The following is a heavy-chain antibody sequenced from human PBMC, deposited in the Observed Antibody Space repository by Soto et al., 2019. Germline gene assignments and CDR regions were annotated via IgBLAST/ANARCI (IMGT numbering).Heavy chain of an antibody. J-gene: IGHJ4*02. CDR1: GYTFNDYY. CDR2: INPRDGLT. Sequence: QVHLVQSGAEVKQPGASVVISCQASGYTFNDYYIHWVRQAPGQGLKWMGIINPRDGLTYYAQKFQDRFTLTGDASTSTVFMALSSLSSDDTAVFYCARALTEFDYWGPGTLVTVSS. V-gene: IGHV1-46*02. CDR3: ARALTEFDY.